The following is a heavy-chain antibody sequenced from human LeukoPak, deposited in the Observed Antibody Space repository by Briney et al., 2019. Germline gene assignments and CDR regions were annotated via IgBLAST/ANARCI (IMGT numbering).Heavy chain of an antibody. V-gene: IGHV3-21*01. Sequence: GGSLRLSCAASGFTFSNYVMTWVRQAPGKGLEWVSSIGSSGTYIYYADSLRGRFTISRDNAKSSLYLQMNSLRAEDTAVYYCARGYSSSWYSPDYWGQGTLVTVSS. CDR1: GFTFSNYV. CDR3: ARGYSSSWYSPDY. J-gene: IGHJ4*02. CDR2: IGSSGTYI. D-gene: IGHD6-13*01.